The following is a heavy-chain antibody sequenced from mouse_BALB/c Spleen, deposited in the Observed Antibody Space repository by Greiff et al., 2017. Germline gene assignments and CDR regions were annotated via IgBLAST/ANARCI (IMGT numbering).Heavy chain of an antibody. J-gene: IGHJ4*01. D-gene: IGHD1-1*01. CDR1: GYSITSDYA. V-gene: IGHV3-2*02. CDR3: ARGGYYGSNAMDY. CDR2: ISYSGST. Sequence: EVKVEESGPGLVKPSQSLSLTCTVTGYSITSDYAWNWIRQFPGNKLEWMGYISYSGSTSYNPSLKSRISITRDTSKNQFFLQLNSVTTEDTATYYCARGGYYGSNAMDYWGQGTSVTVSS.